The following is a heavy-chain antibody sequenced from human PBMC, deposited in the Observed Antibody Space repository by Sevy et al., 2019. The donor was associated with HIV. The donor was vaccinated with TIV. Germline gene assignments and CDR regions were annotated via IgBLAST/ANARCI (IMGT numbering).Heavy chain of an antibody. D-gene: IGHD3-10*01. CDR1: GFTFSDYY. J-gene: IGHJ4*02. CDR3: ARGKVLFDY. CDR2: INNSSRLI. V-gene: IGHV3-11*06. Sequence: GGSLILSCAPSGFTFSDYYMSWIRQAPGKGPEWLSYINNSSRLINYVKSVKGRFTISRDNAKNSVYLQMNSLRDEDTAVYYCARGKVLFDYWGQGTLVTVSS.